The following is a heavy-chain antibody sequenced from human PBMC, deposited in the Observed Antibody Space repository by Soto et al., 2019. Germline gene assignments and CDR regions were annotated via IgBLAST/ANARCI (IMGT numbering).Heavy chain of an antibody. CDR1: GGSISSYY. J-gene: IGHJ6*02. CDR3: ARDRLEEFYYYGMDV. Sequence: SETLSLTCTVSGGSISSYYWSWIRQPPGKGLEWIGYIYYSGSTNYNPSLKSRVTISVDTSKNQFSLKLSSVTAADTAVYYCARDRLEEFYYYGMDVWGQGTTVTVSS. D-gene: IGHD1-1*01. CDR2: IYYSGST. V-gene: IGHV4-59*01.